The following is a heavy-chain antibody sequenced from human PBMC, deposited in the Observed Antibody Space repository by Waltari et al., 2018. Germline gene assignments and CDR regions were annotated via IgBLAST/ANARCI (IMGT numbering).Heavy chain of an antibody. CDR2: INAGNGNT. CDR3: ARGMEMATTAPLDY. V-gene: IGHV1-3*01. J-gene: IGHJ4*01. D-gene: IGHD5-12*01. Sequence: QVQLVQSGAEVKKPGASVKVSCKASGYTFTSYAMHWVRQAPGQRLEWMGWINAGNGNTKYSLKFQGRVTITRDTSASTAYMELSSLRSEDTAVYYCARGMEMATTAPLDYWGHGTLVTVSS. CDR1: GYTFTSYA.